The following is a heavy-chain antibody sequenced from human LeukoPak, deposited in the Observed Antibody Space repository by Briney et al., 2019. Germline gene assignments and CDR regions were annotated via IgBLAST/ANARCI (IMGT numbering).Heavy chain of an antibody. J-gene: IGHJ4*02. D-gene: IGHD3-10*01. CDR2: TKSKTDGGTT. Sequence: SGGSLRLSCAASGFTFSNAWMSWVRQAPGKGLEWVGRTKSKTDGGTTDYAAPVKGRFTISRDNSKNTLYLQMNSLRAEDTAVYYCARERRYGSGSYSIDYWGQGTLVTVSS. CDR1: GFTFSNAW. CDR3: ARERRYGSGSYSIDY. V-gene: IGHV3-15*01.